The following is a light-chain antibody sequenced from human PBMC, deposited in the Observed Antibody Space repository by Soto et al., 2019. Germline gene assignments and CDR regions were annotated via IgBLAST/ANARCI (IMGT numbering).Light chain of an antibody. Sequence: DIQMTQSPSSLSASVGDRVTITCRASESISRHLNWYQQKPGKAPKLLIYAASSLQNGVPSRFRGGGSETDFTLTTSNLQPEDFATYYSQQSYTTLSITFGQGTRLEIK. CDR1: ESISRH. J-gene: IGKJ5*01. V-gene: IGKV1-39*01. CDR2: AAS. CDR3: QQSYTTLSIT.